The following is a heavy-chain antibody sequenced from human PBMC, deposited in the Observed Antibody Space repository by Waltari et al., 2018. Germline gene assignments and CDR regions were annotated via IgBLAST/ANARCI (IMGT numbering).Heavy chain of an antibody. J-gene: IGHJ5*02. CDR3: ARDRDSNTYHRVFQS. Sequence: QVHLVQSGAELRKPGSSVKVSCEASGGGFSGYASSWVRQAPGQGLEWMGGIIPIFGTVKYAEKYQDRVAITADKSTGTTYMELSSLTSDDTAVYFCARDRDSNTYHRVFQSWGQGTLVTVSS. D-gene: IGHD4-4*01. V-gene: IGHV1-69*06. CDR2: IIPIFGTV. CDR1: GGGFSGYA.